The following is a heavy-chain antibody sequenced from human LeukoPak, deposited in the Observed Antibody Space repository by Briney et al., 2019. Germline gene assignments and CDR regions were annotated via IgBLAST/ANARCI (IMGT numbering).Heavy chain of an antibody. CDR2: IYTSGST. V-gene: IGHV4-4*07. CDR1: GGSISSYY. J-gene: IGHJ3*02. D-gene: IGHD3-22*01. CDR3: ARRRLGLGSGYGYDAFDI. Sequence: KSSETLSLTCTVSGGSISSYYWSWIRQPAGKGLEWIGRIYTSGSTNYNPSLKSRVTMSVDTSKNQFSLKLSSVTAADTAVYYCARRRLGLGSGYGYDAFDIWGQGTMVTVSS.